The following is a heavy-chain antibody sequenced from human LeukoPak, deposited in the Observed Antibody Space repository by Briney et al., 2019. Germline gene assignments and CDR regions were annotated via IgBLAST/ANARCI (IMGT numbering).Heavy chain of an antibody. CDR3: ARSIYFRLLFDY. CDR1: GFTFTSYA. D-gene: IGHD6-25*01. Sequence: GGSLRLSCAASGFTFTSYAMSWVRQAPGKGLEWVSGISGSSGSTFYADSVKGRFTISRDNSKNTLYLQMNSLRAEDTAVYYCARSIYFRLLFDYWGQGTLVTVSS. CDR2: ISGSSGST. J-gene: IGHJ4*02. V-gene: IGHV3-23*01.